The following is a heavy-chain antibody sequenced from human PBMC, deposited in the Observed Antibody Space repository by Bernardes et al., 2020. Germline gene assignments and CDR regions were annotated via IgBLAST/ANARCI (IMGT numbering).Heavy chain of an antibody. D-gene: IGHD4-17*01. CDR1: GFAFNSYS. Sequence: GGSLRLSCEATGFAFNSYSLNWVRQAPGKGLEWVSYISSSSRTIYYADSVKGRFTTSRDNDKNSVFLQMNSLRVEDTAVYYCARRGRGDSVGSYFYGMDLWCQGTTVTVSS. J-gene: IGHJ6*02. CDR3: ARRGRGDSVGSYFYGMDL. CDR2: ISSSSRTI. V-gene: IGHV3-48*01.